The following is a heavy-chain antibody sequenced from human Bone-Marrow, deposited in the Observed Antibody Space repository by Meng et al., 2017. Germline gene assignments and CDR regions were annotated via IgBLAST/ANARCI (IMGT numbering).Heavy chain of an antibody. CDR1: GYTFSSYY. CDR3: ARADTPTYYDILTGFSRWTYFDY. CDR2: INPSGGST. D-gene: IGHD3-9*01. V-gene: IGHV1-46*01. J-gene: IGHJ4*02. Sequence: ASGKFSCKASGYTFSSYYMHWVRQAPGQGLEWMGIINPSGGSTSYAQKFQGRVTMTRDTSTSTVYMDLSSLRSEDTAVYYCARADTPTYYDILTGFSRWTYFDYWGQGALVTVSS.